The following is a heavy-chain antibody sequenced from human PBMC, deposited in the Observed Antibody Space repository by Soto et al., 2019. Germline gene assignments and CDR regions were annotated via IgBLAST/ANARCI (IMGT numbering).Heavy chain of an antibody. CDR2: VSNDGSNK. CDR1: GFTFSSYV. Sequence: PGGSLRLSCAASGFTFSSYVMHWVRQAPGKGLEWVAVVSNDGSNKDYADSVKGRFTISRDNSKNTLYLQMNSLRCEDTAVYYCAKVLLTYTSGWYHPHFDYWGQGTLVTVSS. J-gene: IGHJ4*02. D-gene: IGHD6-19*01. CDR3: AKVLLTYTSGWYHPHFDY. V-gene: IGHV3-30*18.